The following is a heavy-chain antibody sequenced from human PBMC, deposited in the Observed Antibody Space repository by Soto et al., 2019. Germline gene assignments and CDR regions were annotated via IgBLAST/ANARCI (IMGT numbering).Heavy chain of an antibody. CDR2: TYYRSTWYT. J-gene: IGHJ6*02. CDR1: GDSVSSDTAS. Sequence: PSQTLSLTCAISGDSVSSDTASWTWIRQFPSGGLEWLGRTYYRSTWYTDYAVSLKSRIAINPDTSRNQFSLHLNSVTPEDTAVYFCARNKATLGALDVWGHGTTGTVSS. CDR3: ARNKATLGALDV. V-gene: IGHV6-1*01.